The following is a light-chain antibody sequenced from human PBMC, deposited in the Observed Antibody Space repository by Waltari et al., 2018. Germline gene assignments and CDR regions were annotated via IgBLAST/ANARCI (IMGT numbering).Light chain of an antibody. V-gene: IGLV1-44*01. CDR2: NNN. CDR3: ATWDDSLRGPV. Sequence: QSVLTQPPSASETPGQRVTIPCSGSNSHIGSKPVNWYRQHPGTAPTLLIHNNNQRPSGVPDRFSGSKSGTSASLAISGLQSDDEADYYCATWDDSLRGPVFGGGTKLTVL. CDR1: NSHIGSKP. J-gene: IGLJ2*01.